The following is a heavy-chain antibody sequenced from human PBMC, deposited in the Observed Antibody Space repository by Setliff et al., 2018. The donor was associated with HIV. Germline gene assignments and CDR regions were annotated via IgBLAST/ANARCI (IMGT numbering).Heavy chain of an antibody. CDR3: ATGGGSLQFMEWLLIV. D-gene: IGHD3-3*01. CDR1: GYTFTSYY. V-gene: IGHV1-46*01. Sequence: ASVKVSCKASGYTFTSYYMHWVRQAPGQGLEWMGIINPSGGSTSYAQKFQGRVTMTRDTSTSTVYMELSSLRSEDTAVYYCATGGGSLQFMEWLLIVWGQGTLVTVSS. CDR2: INPSGGST. J-gene: IGHJ4*02.